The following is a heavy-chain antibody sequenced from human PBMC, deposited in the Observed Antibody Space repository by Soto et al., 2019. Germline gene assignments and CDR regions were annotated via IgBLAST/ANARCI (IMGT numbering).Heavy chain of an antibody. CDR1: GYTFTSYG. Sequence: ASVKVSCKASGYTFTSYGISWVRQAPGQGLEWMGWISAYNGNTNYAQRLQGRVTMTTDTSTSTAYMELRSLRSDDTAVYYCAREKYYYDSSGKNRFDYWGQGTLVTVSS. J-gene: IGHJ4*02. CDR2: ISAYNGNT. CDR3: AREKYYYDSSGKNRFDY. V-gene: IGHV1-18*01. D-gene: IGHD3-22*01.